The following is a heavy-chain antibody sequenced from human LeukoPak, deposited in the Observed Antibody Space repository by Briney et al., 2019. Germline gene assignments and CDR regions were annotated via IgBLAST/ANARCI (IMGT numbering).Heavy chain of an antibody. Sequence: SETLSLTCTVPGGSISSYYWSWIRQPPGKGLEWIGYIYYSGSTNYNPSLKSRVAISVDTSENQFSLKLSSVTAADTAVYYCARGSIAAAGIYNYWGQGTLVTVSS. CDR1: GGSISSYY. D-gene: IGHD6-13*01. CDR3: ARGSIAAAGIYNY. V-gene: IGHV4-59*01. J-gene: IGHJ4*02. CDR2: IYYSGST.